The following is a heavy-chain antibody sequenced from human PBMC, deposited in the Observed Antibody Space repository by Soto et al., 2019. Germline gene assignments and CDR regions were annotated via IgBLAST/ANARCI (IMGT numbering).Heavy chain of an antibody. J-gene: IGHJ4*02. V-gene: IGHV4-30-4*01. D-gene: IGHD6-6*01. Sequence: QVQLQESGPGLVKPSQTLSLTCTVSGGSISSGDYYWSWIRQPPGKGLEWIGYIYYSGSTYYNPSLKSRVTIXXXTXKNQFSLKLSSVTAADTAVYYCARVGSSIAARPFDYWGQGTLVTVSS. CDR1: GGSISSGDYY. CDR3: ARVGSSIAARPFDY. CDR2: IYYSGST.